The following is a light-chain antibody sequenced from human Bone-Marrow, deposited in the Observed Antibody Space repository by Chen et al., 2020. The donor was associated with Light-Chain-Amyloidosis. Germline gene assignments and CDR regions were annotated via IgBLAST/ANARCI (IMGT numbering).Light chain of an antibody. CDR3: QQFYNYPLT. J-gene: IGKJ4*01. Sequence: AIRLTQSPSSLSASVGDRLSITCRASQGTTTAVAWYQQKPGKAPNLLIYDASILESGVPSRFSGSGSGTDFTLTISSLQPEDFATYYCQQFYNYPLTFGGGTKVEVK. CDR1: QGTTTA. V-gene: IGKV1D-13*01. CDR2: DAS.